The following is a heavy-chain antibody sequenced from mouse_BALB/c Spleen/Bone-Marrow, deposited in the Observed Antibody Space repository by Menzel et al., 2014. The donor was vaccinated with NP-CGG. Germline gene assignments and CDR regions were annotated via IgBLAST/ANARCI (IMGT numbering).Heavy chain of an antibody. D-gene: IGHD2-1*01. J-gene: IGHJ4*01. V-gene: IGHV1S81*02. CDR3: ARDGNYRYAMDY. CDR2: INPSNGRT. CDR1: GFTFTSYW. Sequence: VQLQESGDELVKPGASVKLSRMASGFTFTSYWIHWVKQRPGQGPEWIGEINPSNGRTNYNEKFKRKATLTEDKSSSTAYMQLSSLTSEDSAVYYCARDGNYRYAMDYWGQGTSVTVSS.